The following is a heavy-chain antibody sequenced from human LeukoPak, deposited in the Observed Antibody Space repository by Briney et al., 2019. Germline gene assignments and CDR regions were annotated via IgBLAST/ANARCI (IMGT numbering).Heavy chain of an antibody. CDR1: GFTFSSYA. J-gene: IGHJ4*02. Sequence: GGSLRLSCAASGFTFSSYAMSWVRQAPGKGLEWVSASSGSGGSTYYADSVKGRFTISRDNSKNTLYPQMNSLRAEDTAVYYCAKDPRPAPRITIFGVVNIGVLGDYWGQGTLVTVS. CDR3: AKDPRPAPRITIFGVVNIGVLGDY. V-gene: IGHV3-23*01. CDR2: SSGSGGST. D-gene: IGHD3-3*01.